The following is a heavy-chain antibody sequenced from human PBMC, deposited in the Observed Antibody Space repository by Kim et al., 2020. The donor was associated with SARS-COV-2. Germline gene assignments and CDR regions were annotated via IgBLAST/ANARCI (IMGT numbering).Heavy chain of an antibody. CDR2: IIPILGIA. Sequence: SVKVSCKASGGTFSSYAISWVRQAPGQGLEWMGRIIPILGIANYAQKFQGRVTITADKSTSTAYMELSSLRSEDTAVYYCARDVPGESSWPPQRDYWGQGTLVTVSS. D-gene: IGHD6-13*01. CDR3: ARDVPGESSWPPQRDY. V-gene: IGHV1-69*04. J-gene: IGHJ4*02. CDR1: GGTFSSYA.